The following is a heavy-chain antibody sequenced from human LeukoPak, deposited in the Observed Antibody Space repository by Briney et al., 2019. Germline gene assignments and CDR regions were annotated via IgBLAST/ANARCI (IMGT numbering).Heavy chain of an antibody. Sequence: SETLSLTCAVYGGSFSGYYWSWIRQPPGKGLEWIGEINHSGSTNYNPSLKSRVTISVDTSKNQFSLKLSSVTAADTAVYYCARVRFYYFDYWGQGTLVTVSS. CDR3: ARVRFYYFDY. CDR2: INHSGST. J-gene: IGHJ4*02. V-gene: IGHV4-34*01. CDR1: GGSFSGYY. D-gene: IGHD3-16*01.